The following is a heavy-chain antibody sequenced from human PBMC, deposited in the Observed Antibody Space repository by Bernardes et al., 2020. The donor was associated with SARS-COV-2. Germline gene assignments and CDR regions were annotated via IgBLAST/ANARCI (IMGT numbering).Heavy chain of an antibody. CDR3: AREWGGMDG. D-gene: IGHD1-26*01. CDR1: GFTFSNYW. J-gene: IGHJ6*02. Sequence: GGSLRLSCAAFGFTFSNYWVNWVRQAPGKGPEWVANIDQDGSKTYYVDSVKGLFTISRDNTKNSLYLQMNSLRGDDTAVYYCAREWGGMDGWGQGTTVIVSS. V-gene: IGHV3-7*01. CDR2: IDQDGSKT.